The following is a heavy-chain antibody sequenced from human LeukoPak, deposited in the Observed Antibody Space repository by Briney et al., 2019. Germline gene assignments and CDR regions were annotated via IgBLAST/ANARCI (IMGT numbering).Heavy chain of an antibody. CDR3: AGVWWELFGAAFDI. CDR2: IYTSGST. V-gene: IGHV4-61*02. Sequence: PSETLSLTCTVSGGSISSGSYYWSWIRQPAGKGLEWIGRIYTSGSTNYNPSLKSRVTISVDTSKNQFSLKLSSVTAADTAVYYCAGVWWELFGAAFDIWGQGTMVAVSS. CDR1: GGSISSGSYY. J-gene: IGHJ3*02. D-gene: IGHD1-26*01.